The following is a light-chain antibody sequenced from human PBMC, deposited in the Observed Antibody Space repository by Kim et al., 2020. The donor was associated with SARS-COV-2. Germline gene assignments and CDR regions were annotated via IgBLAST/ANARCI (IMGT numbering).Light chain of an antibody. Sequence: EIVMTQSPPTLSVSPGERVTLSCTASQTIYTNLAWYQQKPGQSPRLPIYGTSTRATGIPARFSGSGSGTEFTLTISSLQSEDFAIYYCQQYTEWPPITFGQGTRLEIK. V-gene: IGKV3D-15*01. J-gene: IGKJ5*01. CDR2: GTS. CDR3: QQYTEWPPIT. CDR1: QTIYTN.